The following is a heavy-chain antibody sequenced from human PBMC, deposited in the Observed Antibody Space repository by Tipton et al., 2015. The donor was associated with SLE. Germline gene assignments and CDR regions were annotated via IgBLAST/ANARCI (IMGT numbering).Heavy chain of an antibody. D-gene: IGHD1-26*01. V-gene: IGHV4-61*02. CDR1: GGSISSGSYY. J-gene: IGHJ6*03. Sequence: TLSLTCTVSGGSISSGSYYWSWIRQPAGKGLEWIGRIYTSGSTNYNPSLKSRVTISVDTSKNQFSLKLSSVTAADTAVYYCAQEGAPVGANAYYYYYMDVWGKGTTVTVSS. CDR3: AQEGAPVGANAYYYYYMDV. CDR2: IYTSGST.